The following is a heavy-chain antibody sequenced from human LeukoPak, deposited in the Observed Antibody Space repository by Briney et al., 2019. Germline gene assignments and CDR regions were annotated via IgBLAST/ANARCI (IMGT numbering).Heavy chain of an antibody. D-gene: IGHD2-21*01. J-gene: IGHJ4*02. CDR2: INTDGTTT. CDR3: ARVFSGVDY. Sequence: GGSLRLSCAASGLTFSKYSMTWVRQAPGKGLVWVSRINTDGTTTSYADSVKGRFTISRDNAKNMLYLQMNSLRAEDTAVYYCARVFSGVDYWGQGTLVTVSS. V-gene: IGHV3-74*01. CDR1: GLTFSKYS.